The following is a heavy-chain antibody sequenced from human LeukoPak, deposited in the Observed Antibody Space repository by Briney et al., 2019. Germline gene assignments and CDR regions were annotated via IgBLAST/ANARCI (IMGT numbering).Heavy chain of an antibody. Sequence: ASVKVSCMASGYTFTSYGISWVGPAPGQGVEGMGWISAYNGNTNYAQKLQGRVTMTTDTSTSTAYVELRSLRSDDTAVYYCARTSSIGWYPWYFDLWGRGTLVTVSS. CDR1: GYTFTSYG. J-gene: IGHJ2*01. CDR2: ISAYNGNT. CDR3: ARTSSIGWYPWYFDL. D-gene: IGHD6-19*01. V-gene: IGHV1-18*01.